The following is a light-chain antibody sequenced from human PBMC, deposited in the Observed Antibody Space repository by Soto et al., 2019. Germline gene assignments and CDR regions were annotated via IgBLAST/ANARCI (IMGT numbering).Light chain of an antibody. Sequence: EVALTQSPGTLSLSPGDRATLSCRASQSVTSSYFAWYQQKPGQAPRVLIYGASSRATGIPDRFSGSGSGTDFTLTISRLEPEDFAVYYCQHYGSSPPGYTFGQGTKLEIK. CDR2: GAS. V-gene: IGKV3-20*01. J-gene: IGKJ2*01. CDR1: QSVTSSY. CDR3: QHYGSSPPGYT.